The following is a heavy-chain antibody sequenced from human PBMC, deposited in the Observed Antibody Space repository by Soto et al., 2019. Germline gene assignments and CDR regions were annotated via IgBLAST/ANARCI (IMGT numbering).Heavy chain of an antibody. D-gene: IGHD3-10*01. V-gene: IGHV4-39*01. Sequence: SETLSLTCSVSGGSISTSSSTYYWGWMRQPPGKGLEWIASFFYSGKSFYNPSLKSRVTMSVDTSKNQFSLNLSSVTAADTAVYYCARIWFGAIDYWGQGTLVTVSS. CDR3: ARIWFGAIDY. CDR1: GGSISTSSSTYY. J-gene: IGHJ4*02. CDR2: FFYSGKS.